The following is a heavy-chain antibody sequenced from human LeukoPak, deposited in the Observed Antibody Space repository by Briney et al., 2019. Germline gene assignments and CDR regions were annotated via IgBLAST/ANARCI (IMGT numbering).Heavy chain of an antibody. D-gene: IGHD2-2*01. Sequence: GGSLRLSCGASGFTFSNYWMSWVRQAPGKGLEWVINISQDGSGKNYADSVKGRFTISRDNAKNMLYLQMNSLRDEDTAVYYCAARGYCSSISCLLEYWGQGTLVTVSS. CDR3: AARGYCSSISCLLEY. J-gene: IGHJ4*02. CDR2: ISQDGSGK. CDR1: GFTFSNYW. V-gene: IGHV3-7*01.